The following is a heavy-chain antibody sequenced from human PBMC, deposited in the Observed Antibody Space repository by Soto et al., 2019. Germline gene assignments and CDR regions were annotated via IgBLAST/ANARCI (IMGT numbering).Heavy chain of an antibody. CDR2: ISAYNGNT. CDR1: GYTFTSYG. CDR3: ATGLYSSGWYYLAY. V-gene: IGHV1-18*01. J-gene: IGHJ4*02. Sequence: GASVKVSCKASGYTFTSYGISWVRQAPGQGLEWMGWISAYNGNTNYAQKLQGRVTMTTDTSTSTAYMELRSLRSDDTAVYYCATGLYSSGWYYLAYCGQGTLVPVSS. D-gene: IGHD6-19*01.